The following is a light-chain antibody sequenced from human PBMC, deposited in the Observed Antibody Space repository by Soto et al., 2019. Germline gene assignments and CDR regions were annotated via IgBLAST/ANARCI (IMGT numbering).Light chain of an antibody. CDR1: QSVSSSY. J-gene: IGKJ5*01. CDR2: GAS. CDR3: QQRSNWPRAT. V-gene: IGKV3D-20*02. Sequence: VSRQSPGTLSLSQGERATLSCRAIQSVSSSYLAWYQQKPGQAPRLLIYGASSRATGIPDRFSGSGSGTDFTLTISRLEPEDFAVYYCQQRSNWPRATLAQGTRLEI.